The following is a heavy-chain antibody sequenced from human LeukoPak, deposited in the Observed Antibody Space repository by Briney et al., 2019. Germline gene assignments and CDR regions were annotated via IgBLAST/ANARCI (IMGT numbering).Heavy chain of an antibody. J-gene: IGHJ6*03. CDR1: GFTFSSYA. CDR3: ASHLGDDGIAAAGTLYYYYYMDV. V-gene: IGHV3-64*01. D-gene: IGHD6-13*01. Sequence: PGGSLRLSCAASGFTFSSYAMHWVRQAPGKGLEYVSAISSNGGSTYYANSVKGRFTISRDNSKNTLYLQMGSLRAEDMAVYYCASHLGDDGIAAAGTLYYYYYMDVWGKGTTVTVSS. CDR2: ISSNGGST.